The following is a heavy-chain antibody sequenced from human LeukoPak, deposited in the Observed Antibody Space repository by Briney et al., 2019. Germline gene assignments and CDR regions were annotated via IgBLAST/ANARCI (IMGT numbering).Heavy chain of an antibody. D-gene: IGHD3-9*01. J-gene: IGHJ4*02. Sequence: PGGSLRLSCAASGFTFSSYSMNWVRQAPGKGLEWVAFIRYDGSNKYYADSVKGRFTISRDNSKNTLYLQMNSLRAEDTAVYYCAKPPRYFDWFDYWGQGTLVTVSS. CDR1: GFTFSSYS. CDR2: IRYDGSNK. CDR3: AKPPRYFDWFDY. V-gene: IGHV3-30*02.